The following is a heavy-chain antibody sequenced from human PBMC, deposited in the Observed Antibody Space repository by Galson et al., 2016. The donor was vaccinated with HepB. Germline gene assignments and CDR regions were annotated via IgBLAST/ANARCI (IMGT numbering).Heavy chain of an antibody. V-gene: IGHV3-21*04. CDR1: GFAFRTYS. CDR2: ITGTDDYT. D-gene: IGHD3-9*01. CDR3: AEERAQGVLRYFDWQDKTEHFDC. Sequence: SLRLSCAASGFAFRTYSMNWVRQTPGKGLEWVASITGTDDYTYYADSIKDRFTISRDNSKNTRYLQMNSLRAEDTAIYYCAEERAQGVLRYFDWQDKTEHFDCWGQGILVTFSS. J-gene: IGHJ4*02.